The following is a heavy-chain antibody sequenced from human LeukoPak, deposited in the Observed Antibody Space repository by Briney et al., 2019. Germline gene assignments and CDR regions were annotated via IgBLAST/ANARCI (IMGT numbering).Heavy chain of an antibody. Sequence: AASVKVSCKASGYTFTSYEINWVRQATGQGLEWMGWMNPNSGNTGYAQKFQGRVTMTRNTSISTAYMELSSLRSEDTAVYYCARGGSSRRGGRDFYYFMDGWGKGTTVTVSS. V-gene: IGHV1-8*01. J-gene: IGHJ6*03. D-gene: IGHD3-16*01. CDR1: GYTFTSYE. CDR2: MNPNSGNT. CDR3: ARGGSSRRGGRDFYYFMDG.